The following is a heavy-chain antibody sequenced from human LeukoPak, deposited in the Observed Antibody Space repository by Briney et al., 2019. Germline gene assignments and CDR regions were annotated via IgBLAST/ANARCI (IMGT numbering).Heavy chain of an antibody. CDR3: AKDAGEGSGWYYFDY. CDR1: GFTFSSYA. J-gene: IGHJ4*02. CDR2: ISGGGDTT. D-gene: IGHD6-13*01. Sequence: PGGSLRLSCAASGFTFSSYAMSWVRQGPEKGLEWVSTISGGGDTTYYADSVRGRFTVPRDASKNTLFLQMNSLRAEDTAVYYCAKDAGEGSGWYYFDYWGQGTLVTVSS. V-gene: IGHV3-23*01.